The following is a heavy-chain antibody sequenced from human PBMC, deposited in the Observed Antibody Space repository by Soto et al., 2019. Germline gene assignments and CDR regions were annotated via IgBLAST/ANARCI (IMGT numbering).Heavy chain of an antibody. Sequence: QITLKESGPTLVKPTQTLTLTCTFSGFSLSTSGVGVGWIRQPPGKALEWLALIYWDDDKRYSPSLKSRLTIPEDTSKNLVVXXXXXXXXXXXXXXXXXXXXXXXXXDXWGQGTLVTVSS. J-gene: IGHJ4*02. CDR2: IYWDDDK. CDR3: XXXXXXXXXDX. V-gene: IGHV2-5*02. CDR1: GFSLSTSGVG.